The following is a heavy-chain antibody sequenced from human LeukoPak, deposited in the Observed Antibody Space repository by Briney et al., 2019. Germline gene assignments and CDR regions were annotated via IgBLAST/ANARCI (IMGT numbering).Heavy chain of an antibody. CDR2: IYPGDSDT. D-gene: IGHD3-9*01. Sequence: GESLKISCKGSGYSFTSYWIGWVRQMPGKGLEWMGIIYPGDSDTRYSPSFQGQVTISADKSISTAYLQWSSLKASDTAMYYCARRYYDILTGPSEGAFDIWGRGTMVTVSS. J-gene: IGHJ3*02. CDR1: GYSFTSYW. CDR3: ARRYYDILTGPSEGAFDI. V-gene: IGHV5-51*01.